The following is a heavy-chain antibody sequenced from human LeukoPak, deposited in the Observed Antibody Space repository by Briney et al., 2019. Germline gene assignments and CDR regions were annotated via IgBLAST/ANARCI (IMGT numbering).Heavy chain of an antibody. Sequence: GGSLRLSCEASGFIVSSNYMTWVRQAPGKGLEWVSVIYNGDNTNYADSVKGRFTISRDSSKNTLFLLMNSLRAEDTAVYYCARASQWLAFDSWGQGTLVTVSS. CDR3: ARASQWLAFDS. CDR1: GFIVSSNY. J-gene: IGHJ4*02. V-gene: IGHV3-66*01. CDR2: IYNGDNT. D-gene: IGHD6-19*01.